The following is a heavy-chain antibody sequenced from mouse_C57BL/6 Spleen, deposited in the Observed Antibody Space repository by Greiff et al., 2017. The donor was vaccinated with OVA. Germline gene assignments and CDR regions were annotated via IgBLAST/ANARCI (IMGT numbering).Heavy chain of an antibody. J-gene: IGHJ2*01. CDR3: ARPGLLCITTDNYFDY. Sequence: EVKLMESGGDLVKPGGSLKLSCAASGFTFSSYGMSWVRQTPDKRLEWVATISSGGSYTSYPDSVKGRFTITRDNAKNNLYLHTSKLKSEDTAMYYSARPGLLCITTDNYFDYWGQGTTLTVSS. D-gene: IGHD1-1*01. V-gene: IGHV5-6*01. CDR1: GFTFSSYG. CDR2: ISSGGSYT.